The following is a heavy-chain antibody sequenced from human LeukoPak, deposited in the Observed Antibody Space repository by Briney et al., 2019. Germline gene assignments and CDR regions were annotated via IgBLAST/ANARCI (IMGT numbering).Heavy chain of an antibody. CDR1: GFAFSNYG. D-gene: IGHD3-10*01. CDR2: ITSSSSSI. V-gene: IGHV3-48*02. J-gene: IGHJ4*02. Sequence: GGSLRLSCAASGFAFSNYGMHWVRQAPGQGLEWVSYITSSSSSIHSADSVKGRFTISRDNAQNSLYLQMNSLRDEDTAVYYCARDQGGGVRGVNFDYWGQGTLVTVSS. CDR3: ARDQGGGVRGVNFDY.